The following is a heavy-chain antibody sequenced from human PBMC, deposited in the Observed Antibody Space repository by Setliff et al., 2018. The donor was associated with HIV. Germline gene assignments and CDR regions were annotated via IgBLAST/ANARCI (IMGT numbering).Heavy chain of an antibody. J-gene: IGHJ4*02. D-gene: IGHD3-22*01. CDR2: IYHSGIT. CDR3: ASTTYYYDSSGYNSWPLFDY. V-gene: IGHV4-4*02. CDR1: GGSISSGNW. Sequence: SETLSLTCAVSGGSISSGNWWSWVRQPPGKRLEWIGEIYHSGITNYNPSLKSRVTISVDKSKNQFSLKLSSVTAADTAVYYCASTTYYYDSSGYNSWPLFDYWGQGTLVTAPQ.